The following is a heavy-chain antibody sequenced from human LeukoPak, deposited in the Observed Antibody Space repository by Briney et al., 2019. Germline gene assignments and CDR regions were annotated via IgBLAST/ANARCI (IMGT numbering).Heavy chain of an antibody. D-gene: IGHD5-12*01. CDR1: GYTFTGYY. Sequence: ASVKVSCKASGYTFTGYYMHWVRQAPGQPLEWMGWINPNSGGINYAQKFQSRVTMSRDTSISTAYMELSRLRSDDTAVYYCAHEKGYSGYDITTWGQGTLVTVSS. V-gene: IGHV1-2*02. CDR2: INPNSGGI. J-gene: IGHJ4*02. CDR3: AHEKGYSGYDITT.